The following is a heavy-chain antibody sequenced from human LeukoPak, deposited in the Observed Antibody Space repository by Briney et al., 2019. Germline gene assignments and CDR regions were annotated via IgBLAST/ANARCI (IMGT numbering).Heavy chain of an antibody. J-gene: IGHJ4*02. CDR2: IQYDASNK. D-gene: IGHD6-6*01. V-gene: IGHV3-30*02. CDR3: VKDKSSSSSAGLKYYFDY. Sequence: GGSLRLSCAASGFTFSSYAMSWVRQAPGKGLEWVAFIQYDASNKYYADSVKGRFTISRDNSKNTVYLQMDSLRPEDMAVYYCVKDKSSSSSAGLKYYFDYWGQGTLVTVSS. CDR1: GFTFSSYA.